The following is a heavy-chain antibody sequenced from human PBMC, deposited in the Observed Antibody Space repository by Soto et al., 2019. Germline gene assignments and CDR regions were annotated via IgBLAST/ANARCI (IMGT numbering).Heavy chain of an antibody. V-gene: IGHV1-69*01. D-gene: IGHD6-13*01. CDR1: GGTFSTYS. CDR2: IIPLFGTT. CDR3: ARGATHGSSWYFWFDP. Sequence: QMQLVQSGAEVRMPGSSVKVSCKASGGTFSTYSINWVRQDPGQGLEWMGGIIPLFGTTNYAQKFKGRVTITADESTSTAYMELSSLRAEDAAVYYCARGATHGSSWYFWFDPWGQGTLVTVSS. J-gene: IGHJ5*02.